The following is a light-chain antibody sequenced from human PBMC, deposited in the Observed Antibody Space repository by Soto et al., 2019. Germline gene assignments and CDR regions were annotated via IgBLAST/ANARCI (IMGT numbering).Light chain of an antibody. J-gene: IGKJ2*01. Sequence: ALRMTQSPSSFSASTGDRVTITCRASQGISSXXXGCXQXPGXPPKLLIYAASTLQSGVPSRFSGSGSGTDFTLTISCLQSEDFATYYCQQYYSYPPAFGQGTKLEIK. CDR1: QGISSX. V-gene: IGKV1-8*01. CDR2: AAS. CDR3: QQYYSYPPA.